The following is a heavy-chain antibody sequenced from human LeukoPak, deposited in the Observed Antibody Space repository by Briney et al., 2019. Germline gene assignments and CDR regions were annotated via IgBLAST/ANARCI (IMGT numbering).Heavy chain of an antibody. Sequence: PGGSLRLSCAASGFPFSDYYMSTSSGFTKYADSVKGRFTISRDNAKNSLYLQMNNLRAEDTAVYYCARWRSKGALGYWGQGTLATVSS. CDR1: GFPFSDYY. V-gene: IGHV3-11*06. J-gene: IGHJ4*02. CDR3: ARWRSKGALGY. CDR2: TSSGFT. D-gene: IGHD3-16*01.